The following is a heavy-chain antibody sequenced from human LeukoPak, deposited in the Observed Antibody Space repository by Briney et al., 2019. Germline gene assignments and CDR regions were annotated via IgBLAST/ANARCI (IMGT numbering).Heavy chain of an antibody. Sequence: PGGSLRLSCAASGFPFSSYAMSWVRQAPGKGLEWVSALSGSGGSTYYAASVKGRFTISRDNSKNTLYLKMNSLRAEDTAVYYCARDTGDLANWGKGTLVTVSS. CDR1: GFPFSSYA. D-gene: IGHD3-10*01. CDR3: ARDTGDLAN. J-gene: IGHJ4*02. CDR2: LSGSGGST. V-gene: IGHV3-23*01.